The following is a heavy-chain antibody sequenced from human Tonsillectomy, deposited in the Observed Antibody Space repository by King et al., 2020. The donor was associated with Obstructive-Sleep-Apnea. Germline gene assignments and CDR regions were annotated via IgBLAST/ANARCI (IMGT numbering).Heavy chain of an antibody. CDR2: IIPAFGSA. CDR1: GGIFRSYG. V-gene: IGHV1-69*01. Sequence: VQLVESASEVRKPGSSVKVSCKASGGIFRSYGISWVRQAPGQGLEWMGGIIPAFGSALYSQKFHGRVTITADESTSTAYMELSSLRDEDTAVYYCARDRVESQDFYDSSDSYRNLQFWGQGTLVIVSS. D-gene: IGHD3-22*01. CDR3: ARDRVESQDFYDSSDSYRNLQF. J-gene: IGHJ1*01.